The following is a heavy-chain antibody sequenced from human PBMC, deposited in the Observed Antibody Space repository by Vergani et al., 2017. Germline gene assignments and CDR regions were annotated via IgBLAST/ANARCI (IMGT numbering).Heavy chain of an antibody. CDR2: IWHDGSNE. V-gene: IGHV3-33*03. J-gene: IGHJ4*02. CDR3: AKQGGYDFWSGQYYFDF. Sequence: QVQLVESGGGVVQPGKSLSLSCETSGFIFSDYVMHWVRQAPGKGLEWVAGIWHDGSNEKYVDSVQGRFTISRDNSKNTLSLQMNSLRAADTAVYYCAKQGGYDFWSGQYYFDFWGQGTLVTVSS. D-gene: IGHD3-3*01. CDR1: GFIFSDYV.